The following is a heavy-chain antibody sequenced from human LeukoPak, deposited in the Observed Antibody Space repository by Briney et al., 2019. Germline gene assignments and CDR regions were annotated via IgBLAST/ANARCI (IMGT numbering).Heavy chain of an antibody. V-gene: IGHV4-39*07. CDR2: IYYTGST. CDR1: GGSISSSSYY. J-gene: IGHJ4*02. Sequence: PSETLSLTCTVSGGSISSSSYYWGWIRQPPGKGLEWIGCIYYTGSTYYNPSPKSRVTISVDTSKNQCSLRLSSVTAADTAVYYCARDGYYGSGRLGDYWGQGTLVTVSS. CDR3: ARDGYYGSGRLGDY. D-gene: IGHD3-10*01.